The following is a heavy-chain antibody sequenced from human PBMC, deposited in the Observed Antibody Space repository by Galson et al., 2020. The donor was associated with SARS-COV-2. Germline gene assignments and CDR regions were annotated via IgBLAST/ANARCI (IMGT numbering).Heavy chain of an antibody. CDR1: GFSLSTLGVG. D-gene: IGHD1-26*01. CDR2: LYWNDDK. CDR3: AHRRWDHADLFDF. Sequence: KMSGPTLVKHTQTLTLTCTFSGFSLSTLGVGVGWIRQPPGRALEWLDLLYWNDDKSYSPSLKNRLTITRDTSENQVVLTMTNMDSVDTGTYYCAHRRWDHADLFDFWGQGSLVTVSS. V-gene: IGHV2-5*01. J-gene: IGHJ4*02.